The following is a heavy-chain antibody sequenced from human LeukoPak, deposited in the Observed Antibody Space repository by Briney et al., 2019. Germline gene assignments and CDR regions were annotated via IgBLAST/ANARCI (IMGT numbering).Heavy chain of an antibody. CDR3: ARGVVATITGGYYYYYYMDV. D-gene: IGHD5-12*01. CDR2: MNPNSGNT. Sequence: ASVKVSCKASGYTFTSYDISWVRQATGQGLEWMGWMNPNSGNTGYAQKFQGRVTITRNTSISTAYIELSSLRSEDTAVYYCARGVVATITGGYYYYYYMDVWGKGTTVTVSS. J-gene: IGHJ6*03. CDR1: GYTFTSYD. V-gene: IGHV1-8*03.